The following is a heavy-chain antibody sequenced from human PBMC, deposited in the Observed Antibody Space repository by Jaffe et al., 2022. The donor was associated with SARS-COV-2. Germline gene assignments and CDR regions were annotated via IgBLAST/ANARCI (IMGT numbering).Heavy chain of an antibody. CDR1: GFTFSSYG. J-gene: IGHJ4*02. V-gene: IGHV3-30*18. CDR3: ANGGSTNGNSGWELDY. CDR2: ISYDGSTK. D-gene: IGHD6-19*01. Sequence: QVQLVESGGGVVQPGRSLRLSCAASGFTFSSYGMHWVRQAPGKGLEWVAVISYDGSTKYYADSVKGRFTISRDNSRNTLYLQMNSLRAEDTAVYYCANGGSTNGNSGWELDYWGQGTLVTVSS.